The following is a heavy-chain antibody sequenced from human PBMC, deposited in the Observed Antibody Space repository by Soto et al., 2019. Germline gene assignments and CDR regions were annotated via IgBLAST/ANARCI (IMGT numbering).Heavy chain of an antibody. J-gene: IGHJ3*02. CDR2: IKSKTDGGTT. Sequence: PGGSLRLSCAASGFTFNNAWMNWVRQAPGKGLEWVGRIKSKTDGGTTDYAAPVKGRFTISRDDSKNTLYLQMNSLKTEDTAVYYCTTALYYYDSSGFPGATDAFDIWGQGTMVTVSS. CDR1: GFTFNNAW. V-gene: IGHV3-15*07. D-gene: IGHD3-22*01. CDR3: TTALYYYDSSGFPGATDAFDI.